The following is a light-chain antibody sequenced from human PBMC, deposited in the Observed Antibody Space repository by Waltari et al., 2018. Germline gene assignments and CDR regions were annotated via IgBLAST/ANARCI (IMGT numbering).Light chain of an antibody. CDR2: KDT. Sequence: YDLAQPFSVSVSPGQTATITCSGDVLAEKSVRWFQQRPGQSPILILYKDTERPSGIPDRFSGSSSGSTVTLTIRGALPEDEADYHCHAAADNNWFFGGGTKLTVL. CDR1: VLAEKS. J-gene: IGLJ2*01. V-gene: IGLV3-27*01. CDR3: HAAADNNWF.